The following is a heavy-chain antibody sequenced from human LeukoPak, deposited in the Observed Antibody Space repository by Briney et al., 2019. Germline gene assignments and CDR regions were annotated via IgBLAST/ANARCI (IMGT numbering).Heavy chain of an antibody. D-gene: IGHD2-15*01. CDR1: GYTFTGYY. J-gene: IGHJ6*02. CDR2: INPNSGGT. CDR3: ASRTLTYYYGMDV. Sequence: ASVKVSCKASGYTFTGYYMHWVRQAPGQGLEWMGRINPNSGGTNYAQKFQGRVTMTRDTSISTAYMELSRLRSDDTAVYYCASRTLTYYYGMDVWGQGNTVTVSS. V-gene: IGHV1-2*06.